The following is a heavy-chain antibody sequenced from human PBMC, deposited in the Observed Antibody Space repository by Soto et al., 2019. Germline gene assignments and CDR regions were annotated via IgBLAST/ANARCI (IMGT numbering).Heavy chain of an antibody. CDR1: GGTFNRYA. Sequence: QVQLVQSGAEVKKPGSSVKVSCKASGGTFNRYAISWVRQAPGQGLEWMGGIIPIFGIGNDAQRFQGRVTITADASTGTAYMELSSLRSEDTGVCYCARSAITLFGVVSIPPHYDSEMDVWGQGTTVTVSS. J-gene: IGHJ6*02. D-gene: IGHD3-3*01. CDR2: IIPIFGIG. CDR3: ARSAITLFGVVSIPPHYDSEMDV. V-gene: IGHV1-69*01.